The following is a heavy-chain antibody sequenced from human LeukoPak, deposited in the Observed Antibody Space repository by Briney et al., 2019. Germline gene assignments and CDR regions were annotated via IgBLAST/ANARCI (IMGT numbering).Heavy chain of an antibody. Sequence: SQTLSLTCVVSGGSINSRDYYWSWIRQPAGKGLEWIGHIYESGNTYFNPSLKSRVTISLDRSRNQFSLKLTSMTAADTAMYYCAREVNPGYYYGSGSKHKDFDYWGQGTLVTVSS. CDR1: GGSINSRDYY. J-gene: IGHJ4*02. CDR3: AREVNPGYYYGSGSKHKDFDY. D-gene: IGHD3-10*01. V-gene: IGHV4-30-2*01. CDR2: IYESGNT.